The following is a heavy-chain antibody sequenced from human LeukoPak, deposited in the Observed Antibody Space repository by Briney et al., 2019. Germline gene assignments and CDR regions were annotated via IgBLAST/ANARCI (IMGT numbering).Heavy chain of an antibody. CDR1: GYTFTSYA. V-gene: IGHV1-3*01. J-gene: IGHJ4*02. CDR2: INAGNGNT. D-gene: IGHD6-13*01. CDR3: ARDMSSSLGFDY. Sequence: ASVKVSCKASGYTFTSYAMHWVRQAPGQRLEWMGRINAGNGNTKYSQKFQGRVTITRDTSASTAYMELSSLRSEDTAVYYCARDMSSSLGFDYWGQGTLVTVSS.